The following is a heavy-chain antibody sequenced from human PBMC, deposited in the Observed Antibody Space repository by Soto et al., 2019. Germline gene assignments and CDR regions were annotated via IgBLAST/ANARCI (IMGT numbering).Heavy chain of an antibody. CDR1: GGSISSSSYY. CDR2: IYYSGST. D-gene: IGHD3-10*01. Sequence: KTSETLSLTCTVSGGSISSSSYYWGWIRQPPGKGLEWIGSIYYSGSTYYNPSLKSRVTISVDTSKNQFSLKLSSVTAADTAVYYCARVKYYYGSGRTFYYYMDVWGKGTTVTVSS. CDR3: ARVKYYYGSGRTFYYYMDV. J-gene: IGHJ6*03. V-gene: IGHV4-39*01.